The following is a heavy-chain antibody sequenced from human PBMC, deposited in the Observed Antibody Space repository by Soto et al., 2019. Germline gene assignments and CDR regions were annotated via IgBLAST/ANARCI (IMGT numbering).Heavy chain of an antibody. CDR3: ARHYYDSSGYRYNWFDP. D-gene: IGHD3-22*01. CDR1: GGSISSYY. V-gene: IGHV4-4*07. Sequence: SETLSLTCTVSGGSISSYYWSWIRQPAGKGLEWIGRIYTSGSTNYNPSLKSRVTMSVDTSKNQFSLKLSSVTAADTAVYYCARHYYDSSGYRYNWFDPWGQGTLVTVSS. CDR2: IYTSGST. J-gene: IGHJ5*02.